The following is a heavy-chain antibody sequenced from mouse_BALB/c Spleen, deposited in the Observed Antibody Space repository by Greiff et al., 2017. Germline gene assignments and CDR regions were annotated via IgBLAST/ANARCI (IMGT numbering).Heavy chain of an antibody. J-gene: IGHJ4*01. Sequence: VQLQQSGPELVKPGASVKMSCKASGYTFTSYVMHWVKQKPGQGLEWIGYINPYNDGTKYNEKFKGKATLTSDKSSSTAYMELSSLTSEDSAVYYCGWGYDYDFYYAMDYWGQGTSGTVSS. V-gene: IGHV1-14*01. D-gene: IGHD2-4*01. CDR3: GWGYDYDFYYAMDY. CDR2: INPYNDGT. CDR1: GYTFTSYV.